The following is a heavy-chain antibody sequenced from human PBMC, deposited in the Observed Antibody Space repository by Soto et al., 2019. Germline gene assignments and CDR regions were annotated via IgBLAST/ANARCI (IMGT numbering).Heavy chain of an antibody. J-gene: IGHJ4*02. CDR1: GFTFSSYG. CDR2: ISYDGSNK. CDR3: AKDSQYQLLSAIDY. D-gene: IGHD2-2*01. V-gene: IGHV3-30*18. Sequence: PGGSLSLSCAASGFTFSSYGMHWVRQAPGKGLEWVAVISYDGSNKYYADSVKGRFTISRDNSKNTLYLQMNSLRAEDTAVYYWAKDSQYQLLSAIDYWGQGTLVTVSS.